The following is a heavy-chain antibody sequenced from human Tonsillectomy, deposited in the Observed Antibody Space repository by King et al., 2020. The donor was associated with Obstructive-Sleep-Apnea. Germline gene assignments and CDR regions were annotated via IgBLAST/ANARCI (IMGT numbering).Heavy chain of an antibody. CDR3: ARARGGDIVVVVAAPNYFDY. CDR1: GGSFSGYY. V-gene: IGHV4-34*01. CDR2: INHSGST. J-gene: IGHJ4*02. D-gene: IGHD2-15*01. Sequence: VQLQQWGAGLLKPSETLSLPCAVSGGSFSGYYWSWIRQPPGKGLEWIGEINHSGSTNYNPSLKSRVTISVDTSKNQFSLKLSSVTAADTAVYYCARARGGDIVVVVAAPNYFDYWGQGTLVTVSS.